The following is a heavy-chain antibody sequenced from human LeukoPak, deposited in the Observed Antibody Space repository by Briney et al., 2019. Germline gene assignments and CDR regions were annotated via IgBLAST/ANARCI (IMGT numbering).Heavy chain of an antibody. CDR2: IIPIFGTA. V-gene: IGHV1-69*06. CDR3: ARGVGYGSGSLGY. D-gene: IGHD3-10*01. CDR1: GGTFSSYT. Sequence: WASVKVSCKASGGTFSSYTISWVRQAPGQGLEWMGGIIPIFGTANYAQKFQGRVTITADKFTSTAYMELSSLRSEDTAVYYCARGVGYGSGSLGYWGQGTLVTVSS. J-gene: IGHJ4*02.